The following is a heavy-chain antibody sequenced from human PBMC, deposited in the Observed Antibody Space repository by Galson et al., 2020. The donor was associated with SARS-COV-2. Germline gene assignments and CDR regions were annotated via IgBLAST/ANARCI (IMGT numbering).Heavy chain of an antibody. CDR3: ARDYGDIVVVPAAVNHYYYYYMDV. CDR1: GFTFSSYA. D-gene: IGHD2-2*01. Sequence: GGSLRLSCAASGFTFSSYAMHWVRQAPVKGLEWVAVISYDGSNKYYADSVKGRFTISRDNSKNTLYLQMNSLRAEDTAVYYCARDYGDIVVVPAAVNHYYYYYMDVWGKGTTVTVSS. J-gene: IGHJ6*03. CDR2: ISYDGSNK. V-gene: IGHV3-30-3*01.